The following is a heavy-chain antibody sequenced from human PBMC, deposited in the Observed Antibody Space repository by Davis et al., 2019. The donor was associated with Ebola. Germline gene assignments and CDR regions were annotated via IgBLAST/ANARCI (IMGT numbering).Heavy chain of an antibody. Sequence: GESLKISCAASGFTFSSYWMHWVRQVPGKGLVWVSRINSDGSSTSYADSVKGRFTISRDNAKNTLYLQMNSLKTEDTAVYYCARDRGDSSGYLIYYFDYWGQGTLVTVSS. CDR1: GFTFSSYW. J-gene: IGHJ4*02. V-gene: IGHV3-74*01. D-gene: IGHD3-22*01. CDR3: ARDRGDSSGYLIYYFDY. CDR2: INSDGSST.